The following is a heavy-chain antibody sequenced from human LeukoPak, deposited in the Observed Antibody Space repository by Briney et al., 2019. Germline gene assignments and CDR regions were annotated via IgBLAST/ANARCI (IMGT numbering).Heavy chain of an antibody. CDR3: AKLGGDV. CDR2: ISSTSSYI. D-gene: IGHD4-23*01. V-gene: IGHV3-21*06. CDR1: GFNFRTFS. Sequence: GGSLRLSCVVSGFNFRTFSMNWVRQVPGKGPEWVSSISSTSSYIYYGDAVRGRFTVFRDNAKNSVYLQMNGLRVDDTAVYYCAKLGGDVWGQGTTVTVSS. J-gene: IGHJ6*02.